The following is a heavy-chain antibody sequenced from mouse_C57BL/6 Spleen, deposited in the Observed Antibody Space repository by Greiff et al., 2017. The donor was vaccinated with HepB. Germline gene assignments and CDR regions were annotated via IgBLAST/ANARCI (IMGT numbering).Heavy chain of an antibody. Sequence: QVQLQQPGAELVRPGSSVKLSCKASGYTFTSYWMDWVKQRPGQGLEWIGNIYPSDSETHYNQKFKDKATLTVDKSASTAYMQLSSLTSEDSAVYYCAREDWERGKNYWGQGTTLTVSS. CDR1: GYTFTSYW. D-gene: IGHD4-1*01. V-gene: IGHV1-61*01. CDR2: IYPSDSET. CDR3: AREDWERGKNY. J-gene: IGHJ2*01.